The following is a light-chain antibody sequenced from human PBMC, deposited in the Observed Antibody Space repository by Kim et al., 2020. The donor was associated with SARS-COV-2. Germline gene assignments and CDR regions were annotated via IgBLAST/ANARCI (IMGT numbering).Light chain of an antibody. J-gene: IGKJ4*01. Sequence: SLAPGEGAALSCRASHYINSDLAWYQQIPGQAPRLLIYDASNRAPGIPARFGSGSGTDFTLTISSLEPEDFAVYYCLQRHDWPLTFGGGTKVDIK. CDR2: DAS. V-gene: IGKV3-11*01. CDR3: LQRHDWPLT. CDR1: HYINSD.